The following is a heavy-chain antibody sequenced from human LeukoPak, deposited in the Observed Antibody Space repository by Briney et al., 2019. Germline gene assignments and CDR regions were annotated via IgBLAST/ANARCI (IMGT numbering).Heavy chain of an antibody. D-gene: IGHD3-3*01. CDR2: INPNSGGT. V-gene: IGHV1-69*04. J-gene: IGHJ4*02. CDR1: GGSGGSFSNHG. Sequence: SVKVSCKASGGSGGSFSNHGINWVRQAPGHGLEWMGWINPNSGGTNYAQKFQGRVTITADRSTSTAYMELRSLRSDDTAVYYCARNDFWSGYGYWGQGTLVTVSS. CDR3: ARNDFWSGYGY.